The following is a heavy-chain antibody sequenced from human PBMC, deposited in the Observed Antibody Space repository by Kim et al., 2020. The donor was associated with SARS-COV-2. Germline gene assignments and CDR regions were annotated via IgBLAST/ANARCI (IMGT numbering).Heavy chain of an antibody. Sequence: SETLSLTCTVSGGSISSGGYYWSWIRQHPGKGLEWIGYIYYSGSTYYTLSLKRRVTISVDTSKNQFSLKLSSVTAADSAVYYCARYIVVVPAALHNNWFDPWGQRTLVSVSS. J-gene: IGHJ5*02. CDR2: IYYSGST. CDR3: ARYIVVVPAALHNNWFDP. D-gene: IGHD2-2*01. V-gene: IGHV4-31*03. CDR1: GGSISSGGYY.